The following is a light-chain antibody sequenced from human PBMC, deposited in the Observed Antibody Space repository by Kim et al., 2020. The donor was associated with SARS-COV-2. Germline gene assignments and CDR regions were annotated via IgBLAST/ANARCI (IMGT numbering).Light chain of an antibody. V-gene: IGKV3-15*01. J-gene: IGKJ2*01. Sequence: EIVMTQSPATLSVSPGERATLPCRASQSVSSNLAWYQQKPGQAPRLLIYGASTRATGIPARFSGSGSGTEFTLTISSLQSEDFAVYYCQQYNNWSPRTFGQGTKLEIK. CDR3: QQYNNWSPRT. CDR2: GAS. CDR1: QSVSSN.